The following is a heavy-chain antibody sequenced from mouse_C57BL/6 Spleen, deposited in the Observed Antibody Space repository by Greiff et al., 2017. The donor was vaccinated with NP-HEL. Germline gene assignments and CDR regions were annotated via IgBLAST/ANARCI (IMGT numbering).Heavy chain of an antibody. V-gene: IGHV5-4*01. CDR2: ISDGGSYT. CDR1: GFTFSSYA. Sequence: DVMLVESGGGLVKPGGSLKLSCAASGFTFSSYAMSWVRQTPEKRLEWVATISDGGSYTYYPDNVKGRFTISRDNAKNNLYLQMSNLKSEDTAMYYCAREDYDGAMDYWGQGTSVTVSS. J-gene: IGHJ4*01. D-gene: IGHD2-4*01. CDR3: AREDYDGAMDY.